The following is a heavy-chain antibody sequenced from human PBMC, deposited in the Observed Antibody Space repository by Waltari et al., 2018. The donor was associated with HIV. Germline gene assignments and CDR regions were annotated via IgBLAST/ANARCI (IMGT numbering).Heavy chain of an antibody. J-gene: IGHJ4*02. CDR2: IKQDGSEK. CDR3: ARRRCTSTSCFFDY. CDR1: GFTFSNYW. D-gene: IGHD2-2*01. V-gene: IGHV3-7*01. Sequence: CAASGFTFSNYWMSWVRQAPGKGLEWVANIKQDGSEKYYVDSVKGRFTISRDNAKNSLFLQMNSLRGEDTAVYYCARRRCTSTSCFFDYWGQGTLVTVS.